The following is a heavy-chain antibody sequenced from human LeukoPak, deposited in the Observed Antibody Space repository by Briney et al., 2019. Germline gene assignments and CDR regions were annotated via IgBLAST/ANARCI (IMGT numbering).Heavy chain of an antibody. CDR1: GLRFRNYG. Sequence: GGSLRLSCVVSGLRFRNYGMHWVRQAPGKGPEWVAVIYYDGSNQYYADSVKGRFTVSRDNAKNTLYLQMDSLRAEDTAVYYCAADRNSGKYYDYWGQGTLVTVSS. D-gene: IGHD1-26*01. CDR2: IYYDGSNQ. CDR3: AADRNSGKYYDY. V-gene: IGHV3-33*01. J-gene: IGHJ4*02.